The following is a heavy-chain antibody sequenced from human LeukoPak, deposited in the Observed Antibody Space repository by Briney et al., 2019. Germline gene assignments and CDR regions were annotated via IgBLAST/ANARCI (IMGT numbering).Heavy chain of an antibody. CDR3: ARSNGYGLVDI. CDR1: GGSFSGYY. V-gene: IGHV4-34*01. CDR2: INHSGST. Sequence: SETLSLTCAVYGGSFSGYYWSWIRQPPGKGLEWIGEINHSGSTNYNPSLKSRVTISVDTSKNQFSLKLSSVTAADTAVYYCARSNGYGLVDIWGQGTMVTVSS. J-gene: IGHJ3*02. D-gene: IGHD3-10*01.